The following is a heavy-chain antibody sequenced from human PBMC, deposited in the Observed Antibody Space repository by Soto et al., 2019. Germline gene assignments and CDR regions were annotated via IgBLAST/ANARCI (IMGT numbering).Heavy chain of an antibody. Sequence: PSQTLSLTCAISGDSVSNNSVAWNWVRQSPSRGLEWLGRTYYRSKWHYDYAPSVRSRITINPDTSKNYFSLQLNSVSPEDAAVYYCARTLRGRGVKYFDDWGQGTLVTVSS. CDR3: ARTLRGRGVKYFDD. D-gene: IGHD3-10*01. J-gene: IGHJ4*02. V-gene: IGHV6-1*01. CDR1: GDSVSNNSVA. CDR2: TYYRSKWHY.